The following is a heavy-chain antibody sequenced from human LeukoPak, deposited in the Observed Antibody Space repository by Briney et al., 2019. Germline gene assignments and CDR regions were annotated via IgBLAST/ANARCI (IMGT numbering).Heavy chain of an antibody. CDR2: IYSGGST. D-gene: IGHD1-26*01. J-gene: IGHJ4*02. Sequence: PGGSLRLSCAASGFTVSSNSMGWVRQAPGKGLEWVSLIYSGGSTYYADSVKGRFTISRDNSKNTLYLQMNSLRAEDTAVYYCARGGSYASFGFDYWGQGTLVTVSS. CDR1: GFTVSSNS. V-gene: IGHV3-53*01. CDR3: ARGGSYASFGFDY.